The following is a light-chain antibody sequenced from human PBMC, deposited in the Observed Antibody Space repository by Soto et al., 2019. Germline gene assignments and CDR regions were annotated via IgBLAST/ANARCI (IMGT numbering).Light chain of an antibody. Sequence: EIVMTQSPATLSVSPGERATLSCRASQSVSSNLGWYQQKPGQAPRLLIHGASTRAAGIPARFSGSGSGTEFTLTISSLQSEEFAVYYCQQYHNWRTFGQGTKVDIK. V-gene: IGKV3-15*01. CDR2: GAS. J-gene: IGKJ1*01. CDR3: QQYHNWRT. CDR1: QSVSSN.